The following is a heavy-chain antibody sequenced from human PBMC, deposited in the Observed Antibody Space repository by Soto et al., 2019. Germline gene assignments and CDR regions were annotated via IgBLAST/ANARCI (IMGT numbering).Heavy chain of an antibody. D-gene: IGHD6-6*01. V-gene: IGHV6-1*01. J-gene: IGHJ6*02. CDR2: TYYRSKWYN. CDR3: ARDLQYSSSFGYYYYYGMDV. Sequence: PSQTLSLTCAISGDSVSSNSAAWNWIRQSPSRGLEWLGRTYYRSKWYNDYAVSVKSRITINPDTSKNQFSLQLNSVTPEDTAVYYCARDLQYSSSFGYYYYYGMDVWGQGTTVTVSS. CDR1: GDSVSSNSAA.